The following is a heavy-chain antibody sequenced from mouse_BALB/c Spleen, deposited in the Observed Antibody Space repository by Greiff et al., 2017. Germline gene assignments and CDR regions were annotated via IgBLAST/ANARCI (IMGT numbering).Heavy chain of an antibody. CDR1: GYTFTSYW. V-gene: IGHV1-69*02. J-gene: IGHJ4*01. CDR3: ARGNYDGDYAMDY. Sequence: QVHVKQPGAELVKPGAPVKLSCKASGYTFTSYWMNWVKQRPGRGLEWIGRIDPSDSETHYNQKFKDKATLTVDKSSSTAYIQLSSLTSEDSAVYYCARGNYDGDYAMDYWGQGTSVTVSS. CDR2: IDPSDSET. D-gene: IGHD2-4*01.